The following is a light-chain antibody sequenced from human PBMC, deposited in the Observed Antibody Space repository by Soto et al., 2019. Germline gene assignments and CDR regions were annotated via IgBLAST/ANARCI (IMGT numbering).Light chain of an antibody. CDR3: QQCYSSPRT. CDR1: QSISTY. J-gene: IGKJ1*01. V-gene: IGKV1-39*01. Sequence: DIQMPQSPSTLSASVGDRVTITCRARQSISTYLNWYQQKLGRAPTLLIYAASSLQSGVPSRFSGGGSETDFTLTISSLQPEDFAMYFCQQCYSSPRTFGQGTKVEIK. CDR2: AAS.